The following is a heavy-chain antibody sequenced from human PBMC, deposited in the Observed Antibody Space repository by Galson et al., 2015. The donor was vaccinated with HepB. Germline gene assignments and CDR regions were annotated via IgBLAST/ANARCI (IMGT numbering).Heavy chain of an antibody. V-gene: IGHV3-30*18. D-gene: IGHD4-23*01. CDR1: GFDFSRSG. CDR3: AKDPGRAVITSSKWFDP. Sequence: SLRLSCAASGFDFSRSGMHWVRQAPGKGLEWVAVISYDGHNKEYAESVKGRSTISGDKFKNTLYLEMNNLRKADTAMYYCAKDPGRAVITSSKWFDPWGQGALVTVSS. J-gene: IGHJ5*02. CDR2: ISYDGHNK.